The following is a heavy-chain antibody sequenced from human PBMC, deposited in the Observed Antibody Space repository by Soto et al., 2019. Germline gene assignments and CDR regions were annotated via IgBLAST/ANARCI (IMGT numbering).Heavy chain of an antibody. D-gene: IGHD6-19*01. J-gene: IGHJ4*02. Sequence: GGSLRLSCAASGFTFSSYAMSWVRQAPGKGLEWVSAISGSGGSTYYADSVKGRFTISRDNSKNTLYLQMNSLRAEDTAVYYCAKARIEDSSGWYDGSGIDYWGQGTLVTVSS. CDR2: ISGSGGST. CDR1: GFTFSSYA. CDR3: AKARIEDSSGWYDGSGIDY. V-gene: IGHV3-23*01.